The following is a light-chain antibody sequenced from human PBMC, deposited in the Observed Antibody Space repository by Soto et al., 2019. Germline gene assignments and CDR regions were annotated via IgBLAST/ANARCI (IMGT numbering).Light chain of an antibody. CDR3: HQYHAYPVT. CDR1: QSISSW. J-gene: IGKJ4*01. CDR2: KAS. V-gene: IGKV1-5*03. Sequence: DIQMTQSPSTLSASVGDRVTITCRASQSISSWLAWYQQKPGKAPKLLIYKASSLESGVPSRFSGSGSGTDFTLTINDLQPEDFATYYCHQYHAYPVTFGGGTKVDIK.